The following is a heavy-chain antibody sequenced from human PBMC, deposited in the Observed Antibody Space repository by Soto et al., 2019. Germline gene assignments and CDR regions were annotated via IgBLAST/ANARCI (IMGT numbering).Heavy chain of an antibody. J-gene: IGHJ6*03. D-gene: IGHD3-16*01. CDR2: IIPILGIA. V-gene: IGHV1-69*08. CDR3: ARERVTGGRINYYYYMDV. CDR1: GGTFSSYT. Sequence: QVQLVQSGAEVKKPGSSVKVSCKASGGTFSSYTISWVRQAPGQGLEWMGRIIPILGIANYAQKFQGRVTITADKSTSTAYMELSSLRSEDTAVYYCARERVTGGRINYYYYMDVWGKGTTVTVSS.